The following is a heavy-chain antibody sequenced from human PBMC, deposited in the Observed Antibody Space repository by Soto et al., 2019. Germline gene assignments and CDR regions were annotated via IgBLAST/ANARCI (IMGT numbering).Heavy chain of an antibody. CDR2: IYHRGST. J-gene: IGHJ4*02. Sequence: SEPLSLTCAVSGGSISSSNWWSWVRQPPGKGLEWIGEIYHRGSTNYNPSLKSRVTISVDKSKNQFSLKLSSVTAADTAVYYCARGPHDRYSYGFFDYWGQGTLVTVSS. CDR1: GGSISSSNW. CDR3: ARGPHDRYSYGFFDY. V-gene: IGHV4-4*02. D-gene: IGHD5-18*01.